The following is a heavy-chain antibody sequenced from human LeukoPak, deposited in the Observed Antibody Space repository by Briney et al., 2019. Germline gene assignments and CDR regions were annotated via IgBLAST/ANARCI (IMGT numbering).Heavy chain of an antibody. D-gene: IGHD6-13*01. CDR2: MKGDGSHI. CDR3: AKKGTGSSWFHYYMDV. CDR1: GFTFGNFW. V-gene: IGHV3-7*03. J-gene: IGHJ6*03. Sequence: GGSLRLSCAASGFTFGNFWMSWVRQAPGRGLQWVASMKGDGSHIYYVDSVKGRFTISRDNSKNTLYLQMNSLRAEDTAVYYCAKKGTGSSWFHYYMDVWGKGTTVTVSS.